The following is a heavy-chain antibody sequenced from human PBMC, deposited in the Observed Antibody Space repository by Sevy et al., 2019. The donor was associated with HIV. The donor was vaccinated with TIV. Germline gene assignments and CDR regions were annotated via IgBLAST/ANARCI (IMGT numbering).Heavy chain of an antibody. CDR3: TTEGAD. CDR1: GFTFSDAW. CDR2: VRSKGDGGTT. V-gene: IGHV3-15*01. Sequence: GGSLRLSCAASGFTFSDAWLSWVRQAPGKGLEWVGRVRSKGDGGTTDYAAPVKGRFTIARDDSKNVLYVQMNSLKIEDTGVYYCTTEGADWGQGTRFTVSS. J-gene: IGHJ4*02.